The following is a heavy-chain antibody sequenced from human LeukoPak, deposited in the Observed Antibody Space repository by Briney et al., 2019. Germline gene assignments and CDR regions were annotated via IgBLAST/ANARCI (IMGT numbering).Heavy chain of an antibody. CDR3: ARSSRELGGYAPWELMPPFDY. J-gene: IGHJ4*02. V-gene: IGHV3-21*01. CDR2: ISSSSSYI. CDR1: GFIFNNYG. D-gene: IGHD1-7*01. Sequence: GGTLRLSCAASGFIFNNYGMNWVRQAPGKGLEWVSSISSSSSYIYYADSLKGRFTISRDNAKNSLYLQMNSLRAEDTAVYYCARSSRELGGYAPWELMPPFDYWGQGTLVTVSS.